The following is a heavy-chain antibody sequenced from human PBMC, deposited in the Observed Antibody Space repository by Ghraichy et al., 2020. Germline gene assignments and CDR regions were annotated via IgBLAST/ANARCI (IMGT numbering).Heavy chain of an antibody. Sequence: GGSLRLSCAASGFSLTGYWMHWARRVPGKGLVWLSRINDHGNEVVYTDSVRGRFTISRDTAKNTLYLQMNSLRVDDTGIYYCARSYSDGMLRNTFQIWGQGTLVTVSS. CDR2: INDHGNEV. CDR3: ARSYSDGMLRNTFQI. D-gene: IGHD2-8*01. V-gene: IGHV3-74*01. CDR1: GFSLTGYW. J-gene: IGHJ3*02.